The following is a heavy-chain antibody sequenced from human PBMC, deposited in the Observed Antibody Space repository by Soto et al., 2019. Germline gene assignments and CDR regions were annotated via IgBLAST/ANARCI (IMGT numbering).Heavy chain of an antibody. J-gene: IGHJ4*02. CDR3: HVVVVTAGAFDY. CDR2: IKSKTDGGTT. CDR1: GFTFSNAW. V-gene: IGHV3-15*01. D-gene: IGHD2-21*02. Sequence: GGSLRLSCAASGFTFSNAWMSWVRQAPGKGLEWVGRIKSKTDGGTTDYAAPVKGRFTISRDDSKNTLYLQMNSLKTEDTAVYYCHVVVVTAGAFDYWGQGTQVTVSS.